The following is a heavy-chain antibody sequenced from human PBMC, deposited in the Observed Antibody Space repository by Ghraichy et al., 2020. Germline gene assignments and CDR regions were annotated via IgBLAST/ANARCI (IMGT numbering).Heavy chain of an antibody. Sequence: GESLNISCAVSEFTFDGYPMTWVRQAPGKGLEWVSTLGADGRSTFYADSVKGRFTISRDKSKRTMYLQMNSLRADDTAVYYCAKEVGRLGEGAFDVWGQGTKVTVSS. CDR2: LGADGRST. CDR3: AKEVGRLGEGAFDV. CDR1: EFTFDGYP. D-gene: IGHD3-10*01. J-gene: IGHJ3*01. V-gene: IGHV3-23*01.